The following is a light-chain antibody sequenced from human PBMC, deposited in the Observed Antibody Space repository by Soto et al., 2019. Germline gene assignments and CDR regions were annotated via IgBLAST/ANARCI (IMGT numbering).Light chain of an antibody. Sequence: EIVMTQSPATLSVSPGERATLSCRASQSVSSNLAWFQQKPGQAPRLLICGASTRATGIPARFSGSGSRTEFTLTVSSLQSEDFAIYYCQQYNDWPRTFGQGTKVEIK. CDR1: QSVSSN. CDR2: GAS. J-gene: IGKJ1*01. CDR3: QQYNDWPRT. V-gene: IGKV3-15*01.